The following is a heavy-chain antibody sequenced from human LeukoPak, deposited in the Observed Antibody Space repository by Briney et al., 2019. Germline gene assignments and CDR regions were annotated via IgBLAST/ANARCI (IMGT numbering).Heavy chain of an antibody. CDR2: INPSGGST. J-gene: IGHJ4*02. CDR1: GYTFTSYY. Sequence: GASVKVSCKASGYTFTSYYMHWVRQAPGQGLEWMGIINPSGGSTSYAQKFQGRVTVTRDMSTSTVYMELSSLRSEDTAVYYCARGEYYYGSGSYLPVSYWGQGTLVTVSS. V-gene: IGHV1-46*01. D-gene: IGHD3-10*01. CDR3: ARGEYYYGSGSYLPVSY.